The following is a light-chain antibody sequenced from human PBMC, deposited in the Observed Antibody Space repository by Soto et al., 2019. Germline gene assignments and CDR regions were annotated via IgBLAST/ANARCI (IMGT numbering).Light chain of an antibody. CDR2: ANS. Sequence: QAVVTQPPSVSGAPGQRITISCTGTTSNIGAGYDVHWYQQLPGSAPKLLIYANSNRPSEVPDRFSGSKSGTSVSLAITGLQAEDEADYYCQSYDSRLSGSVVFGGGTKLTVL. V-gene: IGLV1-40*01. CDR1: TSNIGAGYD. J-gene: IGLJ2*01. CDR3: QSYDSRLSGSVV.